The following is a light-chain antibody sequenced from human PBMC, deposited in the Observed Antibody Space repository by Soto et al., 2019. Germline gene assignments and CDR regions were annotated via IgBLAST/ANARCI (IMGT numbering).Light chain of an antibody. Sequence: DIQMTQSPSSVSASVGDRVIITCRASQSINTYLNWYQQKAGKAPKLLIYAASSLPSGVPSRFRGSGSGTDFTLSISSLQPDDFATYYCQQSHSPPLAFGGGTKVEIK. CDR2: AAS. CDR3: QQSHSPPLA. V-gene: IGKV1-39*01. J-gene: IGKJ4*01. CDR1: QSINTY.